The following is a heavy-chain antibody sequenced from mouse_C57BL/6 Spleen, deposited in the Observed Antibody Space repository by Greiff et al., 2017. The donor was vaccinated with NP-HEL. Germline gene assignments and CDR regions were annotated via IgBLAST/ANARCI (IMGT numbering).Heavy chain of an antibody. V-gene: IGHV5-6*01. Sequence: EVKLVESGGDLVKPGGSLKLSCAASGFTFSSYGMSWVRQTPDKRLEWVATISSGGSYTYYPDSVKGRFTISRDNAKNTLYLQMSSLKSEDTAMYYCAKIYYDYAVGFAYWGQGTLVTVSA. CDR2: ISSGGSYT. J-gene: IGHJ3*01. D-gene: IGHD2-4*01. CDR1: GFTFSSYG. CDR3: AKIYYDYAVGFAY.